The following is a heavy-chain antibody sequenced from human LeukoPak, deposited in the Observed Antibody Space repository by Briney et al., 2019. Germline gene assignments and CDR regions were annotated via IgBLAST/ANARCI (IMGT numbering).Heavy chain of an antibody. J-gene: IGHJ4*02. Sequence: GGSLRLSCAASGFTFSSYGMSWVRQAPGKGLEWVSAISGSGGSTYYADSVRGRFTISRDNSKNTLYLQMNSLRAEDTAVYYCAKDRPLWFGELSWFDYWGQGTLVTVSS. V-gene: IGHV3-23*01. CDR1: GFTFSSYG. D-gene: IGHD3-10*01. CDR2: ISGSGGST. CDR3: AKDRPLWFGELSWFDY.